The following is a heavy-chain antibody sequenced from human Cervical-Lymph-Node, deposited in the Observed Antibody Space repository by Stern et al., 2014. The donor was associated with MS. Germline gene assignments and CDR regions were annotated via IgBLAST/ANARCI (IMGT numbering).Heavy chain of an antibody. D-gene: IGHD3-22*01. Sequence: VQLVESGAEVKKPGSSVKVSCKASGGTFSSYAISWVRRAPGQGLEWMGGIIPIFGTANYAQKFQGRVTITADASTSTAYMELSSLRSEDTAVYYCARTRYYDSSGWPLFDYWGQGTLVTVSS. CDR1: GGTFSSYA. V-gene: IGHV1-69*01. CDR2: IIPIFGTA. J-gene: IGHJ4*02. CDR3: ARTRYYDSSGWPLFDY.